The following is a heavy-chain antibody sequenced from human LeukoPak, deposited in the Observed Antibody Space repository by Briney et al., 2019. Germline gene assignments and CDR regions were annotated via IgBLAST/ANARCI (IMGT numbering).Heavy chain of an antibody. V-gene: IGHV1-2*02. CDR1: GYTFTGYY. J-gene: IGHJ5*02. Sequence: ASVKVSCKASGYTFTGYYMHWVRQAPGQGLEWMGWINPNSGGTNYAQKFQGRVTMTRDTSISTAYMELSRLRSDDTAVYYCAREEGDYCSSTSCCGYNWFDPWGQGTLVTVSS. D-gene: IGHD2-2*01. CDR2: INPNSGGT. CDR3: AREEGDYCSSTSCCGYNWFDP.